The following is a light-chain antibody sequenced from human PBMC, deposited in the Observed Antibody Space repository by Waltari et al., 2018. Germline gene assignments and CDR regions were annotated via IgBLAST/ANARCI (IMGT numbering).Light chain of an antibody. CDR1: QGVGSY. Sequence: AIRLTQSPSPIAASTGDRVTSTCRASQGVGSYLAWYQQKSGRAPKLLLYASSSLEAEVPSRFGGSGSGTDFTLTISCLQSEDFASYFCQQYYSYPVTFGQGTRV. J-gene: IGKJ1*01. CDR3: QQYYSYPVT. V-gene: IGKV1-8*01. CDR2: ASS.